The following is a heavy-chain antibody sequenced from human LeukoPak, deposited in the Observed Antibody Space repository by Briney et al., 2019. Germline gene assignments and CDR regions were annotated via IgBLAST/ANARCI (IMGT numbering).Heavy chain of an antibody. CDR3: ARVRPQFTRLYSHGPLDY. D-gene: IGHD2-21*01. J-gene: IGHJ4*02. CDR1: GFAFSSYA. CDR2: ISYDGSNK. Sequence: GRSPRLSCAASGFAFSSYAMHWVRQAPGKGLEWVAVISYDGSNKYYADSVKGRFTISRDNSKNTLYLQMNSLRAEDTAVYYCARVRPQFTRLYSHGPLDYWGQGTLVTVSS. V-gene: IGHV3-30*01.